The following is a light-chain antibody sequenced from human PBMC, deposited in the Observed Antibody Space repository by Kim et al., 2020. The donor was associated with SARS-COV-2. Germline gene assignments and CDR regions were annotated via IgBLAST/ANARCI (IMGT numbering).Light chain of an antibody. CDR3: QQYSSSPRT. CDR1: RSVTNNY. J-gene: IGKJ1*01. CDR2: GAS. Sequence: EIVLTQSPGTLSLSPGERATLSCRASRSVTNNYLAWYQQKPGQALRLLIYGASSRATGIPDRFSGSGSGTDFTLTISGLEPEDFAVYYCQQYSSSPRTFGQGTKVDLK. V-gene: IGKV3-20*01.